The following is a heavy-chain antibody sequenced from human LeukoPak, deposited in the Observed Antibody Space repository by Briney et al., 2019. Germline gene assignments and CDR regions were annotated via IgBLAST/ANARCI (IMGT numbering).Heavy chain of an antibody. CDR3: ARRVYSYGLFDAFDI. J-gene: IGHJ3*02. D-gene: IGHD5-18*01. Sequence: PGESLKISCKGSGYSFTSYWIGWVRQMPGKGLEWMGIIYPDDSDTRYSPSFQGQVTISADKSISTAYLQWSSLKASDTAMYYCARRVYSYGLFDAFDIWGQGSMVTVSS. V-gene: IGHV5-51*01. CDR1: GYSFTSYW. CDR2: IYPDDSDT.